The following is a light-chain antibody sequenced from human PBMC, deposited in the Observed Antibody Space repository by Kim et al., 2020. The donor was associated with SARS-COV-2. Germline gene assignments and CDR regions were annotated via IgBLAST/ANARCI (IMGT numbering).Light chain of an antibody. CDR2: RNN. J-gene: IGLJ3*02. Sequence: KTATLTCTGNSKNVGNQGAAWLQQHQGHPPKLLSYRNNNRPSGISERLSASRSGNTASLTITGLQPEDEADYYCSAWDSSLSAWVFGGGTKPTVL. V-gene: IGLV10-54*01. CDR1: SKNVGNQG. CDR3: SAWDSSLSAWV.